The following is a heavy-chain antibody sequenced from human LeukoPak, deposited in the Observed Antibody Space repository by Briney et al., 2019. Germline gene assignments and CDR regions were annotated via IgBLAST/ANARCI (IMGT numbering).Heavy chain of an antibody. CDR3: AGRGYSGRFDY. J-gene: IGHJ4*02. CDR1: GGSFSVYY. V-gene: IGHV4-34*01. D-gene: IGHD5-12*01. Sequence: SETLSLTCAVYGGSFSVYYWSWIRQPPGKGLEWIGEINHSGCTNYNPSLKSRVTISVDTPKNQFSLKLSSVTAADTAVYYCAGRGYSGRFDYWGQGTLVTVSS. CDR2: INHSGCT.